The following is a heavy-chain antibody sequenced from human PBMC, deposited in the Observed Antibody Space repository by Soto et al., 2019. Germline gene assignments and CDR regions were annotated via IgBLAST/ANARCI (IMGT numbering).Heavy chain of an antibody. CDR1: GDSVSSNSSA. V-gene: IGHV6-1*01. Sequence: SQTLALPCGISGDSVSSNSSACNFIRQSPSRGLEWLGRTYYKSKWNNDYALSVKSRITINPDTSKNQFSLHLYSVTPEDTAVYYCTGITWFRGMDVWGQGTPVTVSS. CDR3: TGITWFRGMDV. D-gene: IGHD3-10*01. J-gene: IGHJ6*02. CDR2: TYYKSKWNN.